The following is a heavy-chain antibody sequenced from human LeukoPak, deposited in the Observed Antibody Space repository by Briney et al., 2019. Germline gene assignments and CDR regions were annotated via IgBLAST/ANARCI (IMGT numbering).Heavy chain of an antibody. Sequence: PGGSLRLSCVASGFSFSSYWMHWVRQDPGKGLMWVARISSDGSDTKYGDSVKGRFTISRDNGKNTQYLQMNSLGAEDTAVYYCARDQTQLGPTTVDHWGQGIQVTVSS. CDR3: ARDQTQLGPTTVDH. CDR1: GFSFSSYW. D-gene: IGHD1-1*01. J-gene: IGHJ4*02. V-gene: IGHV3-74*01. CDR2: ISSDGSDT.